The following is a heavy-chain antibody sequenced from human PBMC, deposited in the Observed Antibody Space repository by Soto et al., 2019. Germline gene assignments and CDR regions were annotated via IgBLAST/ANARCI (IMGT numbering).Heavy chain of an antibody. J-gene: IGHJ5*02. CDR3: ARGCSSSIMNWFDP. D-gene: IGHD2-15*01. CDR1: GGPFSSYA. CDR2: ITPIFGEP. V-gene: IGHV1-69*06. Sequence: QVQLEQSGAELKKPGSSVKVSCKASGGPFSSYAINWVRQAPGQGLEWMGGITPIFGEPKYAQKFQGRVTITGDISTSTAYMELSSLISDDTAGYFCARGCSSSIMNWFDPWGQGTLVTVSS.